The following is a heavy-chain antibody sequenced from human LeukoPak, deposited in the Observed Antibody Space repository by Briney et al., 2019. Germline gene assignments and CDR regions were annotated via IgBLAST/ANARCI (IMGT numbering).Heavy chain of an antibody. J-gene: IGHJ5*02. V-gene: IGHV4-39*01. CDR2: IYYSEIT. CDR1: GGSSSSSSYY. CDR3: ARHFDCSSTSCYPNNWFDP. Sequence: SETLSLXCTVSGGSSSSSSYYWGWIRQPPGKGLEWIGSIYYSEITYYNPSLKSRVTISVDTSKNQFSLKLSSVTAADTAVYYCARHFDCSSTSCYPNNWFDPWGQGTLVTVSS. D-gene: IGHD2-2*01.